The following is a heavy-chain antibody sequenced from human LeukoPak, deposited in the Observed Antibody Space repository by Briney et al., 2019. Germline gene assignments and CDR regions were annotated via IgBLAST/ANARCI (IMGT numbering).Heavy chain of an antibody. D-gene: IGHD2-2*01. CDR2: LYHSVST. Sequence: KPSETLSLTCDVSGYSIRSGYYWGWVRQSPGKGLEWVGTLYHSVSTSYNPSLKSRVTISVDTSKNQLSLKLSSVTAADTAVYYCARSGCSSTDCPNFDYWGQGILVTVSS. CDR3: ARSGCSSTDCPNFDY. CDR1: GYSIRSGYY. V-gene: IGHV4-38-2*01. J-gene: IGHJ4*02.